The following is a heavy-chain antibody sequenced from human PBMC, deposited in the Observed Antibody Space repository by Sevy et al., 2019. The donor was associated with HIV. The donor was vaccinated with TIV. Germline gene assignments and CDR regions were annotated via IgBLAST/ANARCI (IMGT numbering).Heavy chain of an antibody. CDR2: ISSISSPT. CDR3: VREGIGGARDFDY. CDR1: GFTFSGYS. D-gene: IGHD3-3*01. V-gene: IGHV3-48*02. Sequence: GGSLRLSCTASGFTFSGYSMNWVCQAPGKGLEWVSYISSISSPTYYADSVQGRFTVSRDNAKNSLYLQMNSLRDEDTAVYYCVREGIGGARDFDYWGQGTLVTVSS. J-gene: IGHJ4*02.